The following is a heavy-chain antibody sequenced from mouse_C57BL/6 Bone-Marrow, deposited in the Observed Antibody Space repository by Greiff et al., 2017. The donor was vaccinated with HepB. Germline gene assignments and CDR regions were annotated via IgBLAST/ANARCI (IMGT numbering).Heavy chain of an antibody. CDR1: GFTFSDYY. J-gene: IGHJ4*01. D-gene: IGHD2-3*01. CDR2: ISNGGGST. V-gene: IGHV5-12*01. Sequence: EVMLVESGGGLVQPGGSLKLSCAASGFTFSDYYMYWVRQTPEKRLEWVAYISNGGGSTYYPDTVKGRFTISRANAKNTLYLQMSRLKSEDTAMYYCARDDGYAMDYWGQGTSVTVSS. CDR3: ARDDGYAMDY.